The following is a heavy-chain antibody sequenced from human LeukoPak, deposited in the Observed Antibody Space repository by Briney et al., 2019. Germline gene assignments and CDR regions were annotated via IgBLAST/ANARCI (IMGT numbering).Heavy chain of an antibody. J-gene: IGHJ6*02. Sequence: GGSLRLSCAASGITFSSYVMSWVRQAPMKGLEWVSSISSSSSYIYYADSVKGRFTISRDNAKNSLYLQMNSLRAEDTAVYYCAKETYYDILTASANYGMDVWGQGTTVTVSS. D-gene: IGHD3-9*01. CDR2: ISSSSSYI. CDR3: AKETYYDILTASANYGMDV. CDR1: GITFSSYV. V-gene: IGHV3-21*06.